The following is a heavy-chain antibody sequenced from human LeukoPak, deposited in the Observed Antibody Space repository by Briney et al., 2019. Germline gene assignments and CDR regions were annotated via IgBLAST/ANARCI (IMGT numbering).Heavy chain of an antibody. Sequence: GGSLRLSCTASGFTFTTYGMDWVRQAPGKELEGFSSIDNSGTYIYYADSVKGRFTISRVNYKNSLYLQMNRLRAEDTAVYYCARANPILLDYYSYYYMDVWGKGTTVTVSS. J-gene: IGHJ6*03. D-gene: IGHD3-3*01. CDR2: IDNSGTYI. CDR1: GFTFTTYG. V-gene: IGHV3-21*01. CDR3: ARANPILLDYYSYYYMDV.